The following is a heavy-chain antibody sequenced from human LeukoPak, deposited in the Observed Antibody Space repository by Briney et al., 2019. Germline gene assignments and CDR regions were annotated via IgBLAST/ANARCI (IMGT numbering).Heavy chain of an antibody. CDR2: IIPIFGTA. Sequence: ASVKVSCKASGGTFSSYAISWVRQAPGQGLEWMGGIIPIFGTANYAQKFRGRVTITTDESTSTAYMELSSLRSEDTAVYYCARDLGVDIVATISQNYYYYYMDVWGKGTTVTVSS. V-gene: IGHV1-69*05. D-gene: IGHD5-12*01. CDR3: ARDLGVDIVATISQNYYYYYMDV. J-gene: IGHJ6*03. CDR1: GGTFSSYA.